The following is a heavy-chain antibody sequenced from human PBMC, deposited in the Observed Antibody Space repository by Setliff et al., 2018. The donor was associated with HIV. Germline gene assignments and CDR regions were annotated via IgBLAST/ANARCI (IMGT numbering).Heavy chain of an antibody. CDR2: MNPNSGNT. CDR1: GYTFTSND. D-gene: IGHD6-19*01. Sequence: ASVKVSCKASGYTFTSNDINWVRQATGQGLEWMGWMNPNSGNTGYAQKFQGRVTMTRDTSTSTVYMELSSLRSEDTAVYYCARDPNRIAVAGTFDYWGQGTLVTVSS. V-gene: IGHV1-8*02. J-gene: IGHJ4*02. CDR3: ARDPNRIAVAGTFDY.